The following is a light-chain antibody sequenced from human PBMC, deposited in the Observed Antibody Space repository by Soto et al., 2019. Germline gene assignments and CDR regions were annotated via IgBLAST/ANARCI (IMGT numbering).Light chain of an antibody. J-gene: IGLJ3*02. V-gene: IGLV8-61*01. CDR2: SSN. Sequence: QAVVTQEPSFSVSPGGTVTLTCGLSSGSVSTSRYPSWYQQTPDQAPRTLMHSSNTRYSGVPDRFSGSILGNKAALTITGAQADDEADYYCALYMGSGIWVFGGGTKVTVL. CDR1: SGSVSTSRY. CDR3: ALYMGSGIWV.